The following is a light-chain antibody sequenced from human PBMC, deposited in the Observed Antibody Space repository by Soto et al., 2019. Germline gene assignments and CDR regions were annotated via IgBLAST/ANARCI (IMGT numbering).Light chain of an antibody. CDR3: QQFQSSLRT. J-gene: IGKJ1*01. CDR1: ESLSPHS. V-gene: IGKV3-20*01. Sequence: IVFTQSPGTLSLSPGETATLSCRASESLSPHSIAWYQQKPGQAPRLLIYGPSGRATGIPDRISGRGSGTDFTLTISGLETEDFAMYYCQQFQSSLRTFGLGTKVDI. CDR2: GPS.